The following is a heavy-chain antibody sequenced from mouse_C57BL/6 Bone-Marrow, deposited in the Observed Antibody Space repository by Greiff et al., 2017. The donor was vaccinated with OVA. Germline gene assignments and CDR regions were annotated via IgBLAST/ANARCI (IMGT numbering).Heavy chain of an antibody. V-gene: IGHV14-4*01. CDR2: IDPENGDT. Sequence: EVQRVESGAELVRPGASVKLSCTASGFNIKDDYMHWVKQRPEQGLEWIGWIDPENGDTEYASKFQGKATITADTSSNTAYLQLSSLTSEDTAVYYCTNWFYAMDYWGQGTSVTVSS. CDR1: GFNIKDDY. CDR3: TNWFYAMDY. D-gene: IGHD2-2*01. J-gene: IGHJ4*01.